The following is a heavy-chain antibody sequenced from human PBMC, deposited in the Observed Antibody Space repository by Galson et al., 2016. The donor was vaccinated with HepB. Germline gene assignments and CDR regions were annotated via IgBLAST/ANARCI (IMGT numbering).Heavy chain of an antibody. V-gene: IGHV2-70*01. Sequence: PALVKPTQTLTLTCTFSGVSVSAPGMCVSWIRQPPGKALEWLAVIKWDDDKYYSTSLKTRLTISKDTSKNQVVLRMTNMDPVDTATYYWAGGRMVQGVSYGMDVWGQGSTVTVSS. J-gene: IGHJ6*02. CDR1: GVSVSAPGMC. CDR2: IKWDDDK. CDR3: AGGRMVQGVSYGMDV. D-gene: IGHD3-10*01.